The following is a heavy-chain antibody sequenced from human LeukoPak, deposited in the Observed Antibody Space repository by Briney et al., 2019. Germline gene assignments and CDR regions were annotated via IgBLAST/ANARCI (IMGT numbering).Heavy chain of an antibody. J-gene: IGHJ3*02. CDR1: GYTFTSYG. V-gene: IGHV1-69*13. CDR2: IIPIFGTA. CDR3: AREGPDAFDI. Sequence: SVKVSCKASGYTFTSYGISWVRQAPGQGLEWMGGIIPIFGTANYAQKFQGRVTITADESTSTAYMELSSLRSEDTAVYYCAREGPDAFDIWGQGTMVTVSS.